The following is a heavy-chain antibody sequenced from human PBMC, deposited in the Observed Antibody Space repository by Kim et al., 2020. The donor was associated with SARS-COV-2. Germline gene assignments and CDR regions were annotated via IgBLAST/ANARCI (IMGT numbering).Heavy chain of an antibody. Sequence: TTYAQKFQGRVTMTRDTSIPTAYLEVSGLRSDDTAVYYCARSVASSPHDYWGQGILVTVSS. CDR2: T. D-gene: IGHD6-19*01. CDR3: ARSVASSPHDY. V-gene: IGHV1-2*02. J-gene: IGHJ4*02.